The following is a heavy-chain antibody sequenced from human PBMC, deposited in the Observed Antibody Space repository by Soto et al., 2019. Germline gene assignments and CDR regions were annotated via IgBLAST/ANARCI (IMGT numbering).Heavy chain of an antibody. D-gene: IGHD2-15*01. CDR3: GKVLVGATGHTDSDS. J-gene: IGHJ4*02. CDR2: IDYNGVT. Sequence: SETLSLTCTVSGGSIYRSGYYWGWIRQPPGRGLEWIGNIDYNGVTYSNPSLKSRVTISSDTSKNQFSLKLTSVTAADTALYYCGKVLVGATGHTDSDSWGPGTLVTASS. CDR1: GGSIYRSGYY. V-gene: IGHV4-39*01.